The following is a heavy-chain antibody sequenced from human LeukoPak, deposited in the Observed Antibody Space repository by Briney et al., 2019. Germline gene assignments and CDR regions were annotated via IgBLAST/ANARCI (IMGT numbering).Heavy chain of an antibody. Sequence: PSETLSLTCTVSGGSISSYYWSWIRQPAGKGLEWIGRIYTSGSTNYNPSLKSRVTTSVDTSKNQFSLKLSSVTAADTAVYYCARDGPYYDILTGYYAEYYFDYWGQGTLVTVSS. J-gene: IGHJ4*02. D-gene: IGHD3-9*01. CDR1: GGSISSYY. CDR3: ARDGPYYDILTGYYAEYYFDY. V-gene: IGHV4-4*07. CDR2: IYTSGST.